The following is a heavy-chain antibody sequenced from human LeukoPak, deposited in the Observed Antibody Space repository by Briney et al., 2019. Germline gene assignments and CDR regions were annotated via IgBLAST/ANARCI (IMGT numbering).Heavy chain of an antibody. Sequence: PSQTLSLTCVVSGDSISSGAYSWSWIRQPPGKGLEWIGYIFHTGSTFYNPSLKSRVTISVDNSKNQFSLRLSSVTAADTAVYYCARELWFANDPGSWLDPWGQGTLVTVSS. CDR1: GDSISSGAYS. CDR3: ARELWFANDPGSWLDP. D-gene: IGHD3-10*01. CDR2: IFHTGST. V-gene: IGHV4-30-2*01. J-gene: IGHJ5*02.